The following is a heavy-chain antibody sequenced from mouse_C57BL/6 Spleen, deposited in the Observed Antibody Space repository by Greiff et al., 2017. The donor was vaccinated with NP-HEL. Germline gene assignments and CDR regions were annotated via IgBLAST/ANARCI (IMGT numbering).Heavy chain of an antibody. CDR2: IWSGGRT. CDR3: ARIGTVGGY. V-gene: IGHV2-2*01. Sequence: QVQLQQSGPGLVQPSQSLSITCTVSGFSLTSYGVHWVRQSPGKGLEWLGVIWSGGRTDYNAAFISRLSISKDNSKSQVFFKMNSLQADDTAIYYCARIGTVGGYWGQGTTLTVSS. D-gene: IGHD4-1*01. J-gene: IGHJ2*01. CDR1: GFSLTSYG.